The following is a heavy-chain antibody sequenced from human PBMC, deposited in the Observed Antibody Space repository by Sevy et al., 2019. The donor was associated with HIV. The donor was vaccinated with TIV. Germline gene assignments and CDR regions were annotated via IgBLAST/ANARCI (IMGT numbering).Heavy chain of an antibody. V-gene: IGHV4-59*08. D-gene: IGHD1-26*01. CDR2: IYYNGHI. Sequence: SETLSLTCTVSGGSITSLYWNWIQQLPGKGLEWIANIYYNGHINYNPSLKSRVTLSLDTSKNQFSLRLSSVTAADTAMYYCAGENAWGRGYSWGQGTLVTVSS. CDR3: AGENAWGRGYS. CDR1: GGSITSLY. J-gene: IGHJ4*02.